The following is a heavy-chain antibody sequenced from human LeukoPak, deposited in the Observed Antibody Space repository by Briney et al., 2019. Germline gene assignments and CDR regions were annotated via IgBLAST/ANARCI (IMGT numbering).Heavy chain of an antibody. CDR1: VFTFSSYA. D-gene: IGHD6-13*01. V-gene: IGHV3-23*01. J-gene: IGHJ4*02. CDR2: ISGSGGST. CDR3: GFSSSWQYYFDF. Sequence: PGGSLRLSCAASVFTFSSYAMSWVRQAPGKGVEWVSAISGSGGSTYYADSVKGRFTISRDNSKNTLYLQMNSLRAEDTAVYYCGFSSSWQYYFDFWGQGTLVTVSS.